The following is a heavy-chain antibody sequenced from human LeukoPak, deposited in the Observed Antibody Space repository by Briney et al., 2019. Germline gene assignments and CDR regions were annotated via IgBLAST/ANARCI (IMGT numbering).Heavy chain of an antibody. V-gene: IGHV4-59*08. CDR2: VYYSENT. J-gene: IGHJ4*02. Sequence: PSETLSLTCTVSGVSISSYYWSWIRQPPGKELEWIGYVYYSENTKYNPSLESRVTISLDTSKNQFSLGLNSVTTADTAVYFCTWRVAITGTPKAYFDYWGQGILVTVSS. CDR1: GVSISSYY. CDR3: TWRVAITGTPKAYFDY. D-gene: IGHD1-20*01.